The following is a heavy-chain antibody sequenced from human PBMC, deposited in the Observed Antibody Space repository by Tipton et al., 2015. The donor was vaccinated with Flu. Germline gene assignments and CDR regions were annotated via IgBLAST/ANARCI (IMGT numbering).Heavy chain of an antibody. CDR3: ARACGSGGNRWFDP. CDR2: IYDNGHI. D-gene: IGHD2-15*01. CDR1: GGSISTINYY. Sequence: TLSLTCTVSGGSISTINYYWGWIRQPPGKGLEWIGKIYDNGHIYYNPSLKSRVTISVDTSKDQFSLNLSSVTAADTAVYYCARACGSGGNRWFDPWGQGALVTVSS. V-gene: IGHV4-39*07. J-gene: IGHJ5*02.